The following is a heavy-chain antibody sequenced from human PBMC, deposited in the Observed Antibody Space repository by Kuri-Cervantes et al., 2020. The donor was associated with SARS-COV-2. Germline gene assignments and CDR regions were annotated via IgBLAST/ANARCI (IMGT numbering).Heavy chain of an antibody. CDR2: IYTGGSS. D-gene: IGHD3-3*01. CDR1: GFTVRTNY. Sequence: GESLKISLVVSGFTVRTNYMSRVRQAPGKGLECVSVIYTGGSSHYADSVRGRFTISRYKSKHTLYLPLNSVRDEDTGVYYCAREPSAVLSRYFYGMDVWGQGTTVTVSS. V-gene: IGHV3-53*01. CDR3: AREPSAVLSRYFYGMDV. J-gene: IGHJ6*02.